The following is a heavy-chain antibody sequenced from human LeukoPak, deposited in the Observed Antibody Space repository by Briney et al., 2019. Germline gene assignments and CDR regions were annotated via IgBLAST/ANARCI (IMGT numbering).Heavy chain of an antibody. Sequence: KPSETLSLTCTVSGGSTSSYYWSWIRQPPGKGLEWIGYMCYSGSTNYNPSLKSRVTISVDTSKNQFSLKLSSVTAADTAVYYCASTPVPAAIFSYYYGMDVWGQGTTVTVSS. CDR3: ASTPVPAAIFSYYYGMDV. CDR2: MCYSGST. D-gene: IGHD2-2*01. CDR1: GGSTSSYY. V-gene: IGHV4-59*08. J-gene: IGHJ6*02.